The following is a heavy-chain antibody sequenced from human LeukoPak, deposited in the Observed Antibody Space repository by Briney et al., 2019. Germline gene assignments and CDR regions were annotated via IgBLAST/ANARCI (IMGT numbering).Heavy chain of an antibody. V-gene: IGHV5-51*01. J-gene: IGHJ6*03. D-gene: IGHD1/OR15-1a*01. CDR3: ARDETGTINLDYYYYMDV. CDR2: IYSIDSDT. Sequence: PGESLKISCKGSGYSFTSYWIGWVRQMPAKGMLWMGIIYSIDSDTRYNPSLQSHVTLSADTSTSTAYFQWSSLKAPDAALYYCARDETGTINLDYYYYMDVWGEGSTVTVCS. CDR1: GYSFTSYW.